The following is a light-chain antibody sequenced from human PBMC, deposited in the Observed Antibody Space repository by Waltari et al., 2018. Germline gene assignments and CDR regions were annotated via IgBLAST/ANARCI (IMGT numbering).Light chain of an antibody. CDR3: CSYAGRRSLM. CDR1: SSDIGSHNL. Sequence: QSALTQTASVSGSPGQSITISCTGNSSDIGSHNLVPWYQKSPGKAPRLIIYEDNKRPSGASNRFSGSKSGNTASLTIFGLQAEDEGEYYCCSYAGRRSLMFGGGTKVTVL. V-gene: IGLV2-23*01. J-gene: IGLJ3*02. CDR2: EDN.